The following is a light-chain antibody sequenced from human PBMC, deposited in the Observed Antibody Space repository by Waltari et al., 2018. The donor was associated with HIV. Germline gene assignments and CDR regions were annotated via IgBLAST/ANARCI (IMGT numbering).Light chain of an antibody. J-gene: IGLJ2*01. V-gene: IGLV1-40*01. CDR2: GNT. CDR3: QSYDNALSGSL. CDR1: TSNIGAGYD. Sequence: QSVLTQPPSVSGAPGQRVTISCTGTTSNIGAGYDVHWYQQLPGTAPKLLVFGNTNRPSGVPDRCSGSKSGTSASLAITGLQAGDEGDYYCQSYDNALSGSLFGGGTKVTVL.